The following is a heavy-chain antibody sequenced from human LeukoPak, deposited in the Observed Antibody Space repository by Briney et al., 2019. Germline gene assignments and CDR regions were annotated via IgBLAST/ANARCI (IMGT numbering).Heavy chain of an antibody. V-gene: IGHV3-23*01. CDR2: ISGSGGTT. J-gene: IGHJ5*01. CDR3: AKESPEFDF. CDR1: GFTFSNYA. Sequence: GGSLRLSCAASGFTFSNYAMTWVHQAPGKGLEWVSVISGSGGTTYYADSVKGRFTISRDNSKNTLYLQMNSLRAEDTAVYYCAKESPEFDFWGQGTLVTVSS.